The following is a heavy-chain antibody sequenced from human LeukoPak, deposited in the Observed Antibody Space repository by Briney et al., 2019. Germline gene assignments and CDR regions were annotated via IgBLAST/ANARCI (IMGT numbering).Heavy chain of an antibody. V-gene: IGHV3-30*02. Sequence: VGSLRLSCAASGFTFSSYGMHWVRQAPGKGLEWVAFIRYDGSNKYYADSVKGRFTISRDNSKNTLYLQMNSLRAEDTAVYYCAKDYDILTGYYKGPPGIDYWGQGTLVTVSS. J-gene: IGHJ4*02. CDR1: GFTFSSYG. CDR3: AKDYDILTGYYKGPPGIDY. D-gene: IGHD3-9*01. CDR2: IRYDGSNK.